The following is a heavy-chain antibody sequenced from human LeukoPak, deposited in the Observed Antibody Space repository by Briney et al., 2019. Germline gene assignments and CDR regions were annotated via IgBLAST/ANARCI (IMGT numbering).Heavy chain of an antibody. CDR3: ARELNMATTLDY. D-gene: IGHD5-24*01. Sequence: GGSLRLSCAASGFTFSSYAVHWVRQAPGKGLEWVAVIWYDGSNKYYADSVKGRFTISRDNSKNTLYLQMNSLRAEDTAVYYCARELNMATTLDYWGQGTLVTVSS. CDR1: GFTFSSYA. V-gene: IGHV3-33*08. J-gene: IGHJ4*02. CDR2: IWYDGSNK.